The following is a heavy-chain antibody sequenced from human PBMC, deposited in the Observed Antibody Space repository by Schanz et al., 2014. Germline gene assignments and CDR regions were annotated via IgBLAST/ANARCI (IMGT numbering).Heavy chain of an antibody. Sequence: EVQLVESGGGFVKPGGSLRLSCAASGFSFSGYGMHWVRQAPGKGPEWISHIRADGRMTNYAASVEGRFTISRDVAKNTLYLQMFSLRAEDMGVYYCAGGKTTGLAYWGQGTQVAVSS. J-gene: IGHJ4*02. D-gene: IGHD4-4*01. CDR3: AGGKTTGLAY. V-gene: IGHV3-74*01. CDR2: IRADGRMT. CDR1: GFSFSGYG.